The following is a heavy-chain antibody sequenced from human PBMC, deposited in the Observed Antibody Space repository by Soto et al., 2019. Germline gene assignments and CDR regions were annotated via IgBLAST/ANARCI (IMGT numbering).Heavy chain of an antibody. CDR3: ASIYGSSGYYYGNNWFDP. V-gene: IGHV4-31*02. CDR2: IYYSGGT. CDR1: GASIGSGDYY. D-gene: IGHD3-22*01. Sequence: SETLSLTCTVSGASIGSGDYYWRWIRQHPGKGLEWIGYIYYSGGTYYNPSLKSRVTISVDTSKNQFSLELSSVTAADTAVYYCASIYGSSGYYYGNNWFDPWGQGTLVTVSS. J-gene: IGHJ5*02.